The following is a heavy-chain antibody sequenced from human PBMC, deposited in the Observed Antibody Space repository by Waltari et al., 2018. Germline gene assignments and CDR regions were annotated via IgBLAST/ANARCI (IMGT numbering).Heavy chain of an antibody. CDR2: VNHSGST. J-gene: IGHJ3*02. V-gene: IGHV4-34*01. D-gene: IGHD3-3*01. CDR3: ARGNDFWSGYTDAFDI. CDR1: GGSFSGSY. Sequence: QVQLQQWGAGLLKPSETLSLTCAVYGGSFSGSYWSWIRQPPGKGLEWIGEVNHSGSTNYNPSLKSQVTISVDTSKNQFSLKLSSLTAADTAVYYCARGNDFWSGYTDAFDIWGQGTMVTVSS.